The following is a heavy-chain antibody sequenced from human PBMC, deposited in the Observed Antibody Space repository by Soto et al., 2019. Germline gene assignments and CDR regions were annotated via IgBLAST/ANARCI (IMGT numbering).Heavy chain of an antibody. CDR3: STAYV. Sequence: EVQLVESGGGLVQPGGSVKLSCAASGFTFNGPAIHWVRQASGKGLEWVGRIRNKANSYATEYDVSMQGRFTISRDDSTNTAYLQMNSLKAEDSAVYYCSTAYVWGQGTLVTVPS. J-gene: IGHJ4*02. D-gene: IGHD3-16*01. CDR2: IRNKANSYAT. CDR1: GFTFNGPA. V-gene: IGHV3-73*01.